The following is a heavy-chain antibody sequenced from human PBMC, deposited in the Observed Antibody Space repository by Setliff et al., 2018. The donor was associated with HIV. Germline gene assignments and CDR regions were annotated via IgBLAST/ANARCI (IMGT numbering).Heavy chain of an antibody. CDR1: GGTFSSYA. CDR3: ARSSDYRSPDAFDI. J-gene: IGHJ3*02. CDR2: IIPIFGTA. Sequence: SVKVSCKASGGTFSSYAISWVRQAPGQGLEWMGGIIPIFGTANYAQKFQGRVTITTDESTSTAYMELSSLRSEDPAVYYCARSSDYRSPDAFDIWGQGTMVTVSS. D-gene: IGHD4-17*01. V-gene: IGHV1-69*05.